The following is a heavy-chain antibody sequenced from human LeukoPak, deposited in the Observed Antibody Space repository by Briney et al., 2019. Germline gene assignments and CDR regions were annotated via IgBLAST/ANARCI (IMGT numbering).Heavy chain of an antibody. D-gene: IGHD4-17*01. Sequence: PSETLSLTCAVYGGSLSGYYWSWIRQPPGKGLEWIGEINHSGSTNYNPSLKSRVTISVDTSKNQFSLKLSSVTAADTAVYYCARGGLRGDYWGQGTLVTVSS. V-gene: IGHV4-34*01. CDR2: INHSGST. CDR3: ARGGLRGDY. J-gene: IGHJ4*02. CDR1: GGSLSGYY.